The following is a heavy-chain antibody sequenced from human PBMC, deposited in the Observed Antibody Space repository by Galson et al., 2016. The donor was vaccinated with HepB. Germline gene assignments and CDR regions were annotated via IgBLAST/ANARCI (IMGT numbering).Heavy chain of an antibody. D-gene: IGHD3-22*01. CDR1: GGSISSSSYY. V-gene: IGHV4-39*01. J-gene: IGHJ5*02. CDR3: ARQRFTYYYDRSGYPQFDP. Sequence: SETLSLTCTVSGGSISSSSYYWGWIRQPPGKGLEWIGSIYYSGGTYYNPSLKSRVTISVDTSKNQFPLKLSPVTAADTAVYYCARQRFTYYYDRSGYPQFDPGGQGTLVTVSS. CDR2: IYYSGGT.